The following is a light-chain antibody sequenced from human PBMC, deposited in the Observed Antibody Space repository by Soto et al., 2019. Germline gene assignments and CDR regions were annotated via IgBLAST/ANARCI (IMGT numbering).Light chain of an antibody. Sequence: QSVLTQPPSASGTPGQRVTISCSGSSSNIGSNTENWYQQHPGTAPNLLLYSDNQRPSGVPARFSGSKSGTSASLAISGLQSEDEADYYCAAWDDSLSGQVFGGGTKVTVL. CDR2: SDN. CDR1: SSNIGSNT. CDR3: AAWDDSLSGQV. J-gene: IGLJ2*01. V-gene: IGLV1-44*01.